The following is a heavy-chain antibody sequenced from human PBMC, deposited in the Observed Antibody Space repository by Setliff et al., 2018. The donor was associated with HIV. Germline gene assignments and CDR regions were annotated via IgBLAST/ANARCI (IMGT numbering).Heavy chain of an antibody. Sequence: SETLSLTCTVSGGSITSYYWSWIRQTPGKRLEYIGYIYYNGGTNYNPSLKSRVTISLDTSKNQFSLSLRSVTAADTAVYFCARERPQSHFFDYWGQGTLVAVSS. V-gene: IGHV4-59*01. J-gene: IGHJ4*02. D-gene: IGHD6-19*01. CDR1: GGSITSYY. CDR3: ARERPQSHFFDY. CDR2: IYYNGGT.